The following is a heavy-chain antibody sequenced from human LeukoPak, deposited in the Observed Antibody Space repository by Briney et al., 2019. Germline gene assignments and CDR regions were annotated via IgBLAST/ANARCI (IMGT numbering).Heavy chain of an antibody. V-gene: IGHV3-7*04. J-gene: IGHJ4*02. D-gene: IGHD2-2*01. CDR3: AKETYCSSTSCYRPKILDY. Sequence: GGSLRLSCAASGFTFSSYWMSWVRQAPGKGLEWVANIKQDGSEKYYVDSVKGRFTISRDNAKNSLYLQMNSLRAEDTAVYYCAKETYCSSTSCYRPKILDYWGQGTLVTVSS. CDR1: GFTFSSYW. CDR2: IKQDGSEK.